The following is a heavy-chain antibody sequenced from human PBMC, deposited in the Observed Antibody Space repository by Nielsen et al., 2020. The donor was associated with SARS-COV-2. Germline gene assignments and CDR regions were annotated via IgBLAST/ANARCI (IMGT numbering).Heavy chain of an antibody. D-gene: IGHD2-8*01. V-gene: IGHV4-39*01. CDR1: GGSISSSSYY. J-gene: IGHJ6*02. CDR3: AGHVGGPEWLMVYAIRDYYYYGMDV. Sequence: SETLSLTCTVSGGSISSSSYYWGWIRQPPGKGLEWIGSIYYSGSTYYNPSLKSRVTISVDTSKNQFSLKLSSVTAADTAVYYCAGHVGGPEWLMVYAIRDYYYYGMDVWGQGTTVTVSS. CDR2: IYYSGST.